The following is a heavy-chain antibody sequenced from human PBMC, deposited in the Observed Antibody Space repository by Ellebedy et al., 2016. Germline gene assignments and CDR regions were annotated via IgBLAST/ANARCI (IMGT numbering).Heavy chain of an antibody. CDR3: ATDGITMVRGVIIPYYGMDV. D-gene: IGHD3-10*01. V-gene: IGHV1-24*01. Sequence: ASVKVSXXVSGYTLTELSMHWVRQAPGKGLEWMGGFDPEDGETIYAQKFQGRVTMTEDTSTDTAYMELSSLRSEDTAVYYCATDGITMVRGVIIPYYGMDVWGQGTTVTVSS. CDR1: GYTLTELS. J-gene: IGHJ6*02. CDR2: FDPEDGET.